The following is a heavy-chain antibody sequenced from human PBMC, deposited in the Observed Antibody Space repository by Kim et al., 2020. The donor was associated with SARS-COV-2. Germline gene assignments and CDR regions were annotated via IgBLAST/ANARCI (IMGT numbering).Heavy chain of an antibody. J-gene: IGHJ4*02. CDR3: ASGGLAVAGTKFDY. D-gene: IGHD6-19*01. Sequence: NPTLKSRVTRSVDTSKNQCSLKLSSVTAADTAVYYCASGGLAVAGTKFDYWGQGTLVTVSS. V-gene: IGHV4-39*01.